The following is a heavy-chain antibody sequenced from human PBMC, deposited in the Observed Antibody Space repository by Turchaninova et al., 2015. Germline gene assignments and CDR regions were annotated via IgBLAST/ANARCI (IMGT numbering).Heavy chain of an antibody. V-gene: IGHV1-3*01. J-gene: IGHJ4*02. CDR2: INAGNGNT. CDR1: GYTFTSDA. D-gene: IGHD6-19*01. CDR3: ARVNQYSSGWYGTFDY. Sequence: QVQLVQSGAEVKKPGASVKVSCQASGYTFTSDAMHWVRQAPGQRLEWMGWINAGNGNTKDSQKFQGRVTITRDTSASTAYMELSSLRSEDTAVYYCARVNQYSSGWYGTFDYWGQGTLVTVSS.